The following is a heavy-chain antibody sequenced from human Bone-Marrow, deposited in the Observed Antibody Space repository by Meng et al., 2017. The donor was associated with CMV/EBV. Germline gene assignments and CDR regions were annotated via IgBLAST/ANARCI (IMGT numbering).Heavy chain of an antibody. J-gene: IGHJ4*02. Sequence: GGSLRLCCAASGFIFSSYEMNWVRQAPGKGLEWVSFISSSGGTIYYADSVKGRFTISRDNAKNSLYLQMNSLRAEDTAVYYCAREKYPYEGYFDYWGQGTLVTVSS. D-gene: IGHD2-2*01. CDR2: ISSSGGTI. CDR3: AREKYPYEGYFDY. CDR1: GFIFSSYE. V-gene: IGHV3-48*03.